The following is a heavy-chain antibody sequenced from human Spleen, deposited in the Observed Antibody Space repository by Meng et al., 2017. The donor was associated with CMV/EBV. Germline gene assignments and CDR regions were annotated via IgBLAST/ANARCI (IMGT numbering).Heavy chain of an antibody. CDR3: ARTIAVAGTWGYYYYGMDV. J-gene: IGHJ6*02. V-gene: IGHV3-30*04. CDR2: ISYDGSNK. Sequence: SCKASGYSFPNHDINWVRQAPGKGLEWVAVISYDGSNKYYADSVRGRFTISRDSSENTLFLQMPSLRPEDTAVYYCARTIAVAGTWGYYYYGMDVWGQGTTVTVSS. D-gene: IGHD6-19*01. CDR1: GYSFPNHD.